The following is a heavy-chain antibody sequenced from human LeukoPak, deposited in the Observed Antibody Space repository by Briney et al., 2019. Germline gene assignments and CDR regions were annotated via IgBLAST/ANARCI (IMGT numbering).Heavy chain of an antibody. CDR3: ASGGGYRYYFDY. V-gene: IGHV3-21*01. Sequence: PGGSLRLSCAASGFTFSSYSMNWVRQAPGKGLEWVSSISSSSSYIYYADSVKGRFTISRDNAKNSLYLQMNSLRAEDTAVYYCASGGGYRYYFDYWGQGTLVTVSS. D-gene: IGHD3-16*02. CDR1: GFTFSSYS. CDR2: ISSSSSYI. J-gene: IGHJ4*02.